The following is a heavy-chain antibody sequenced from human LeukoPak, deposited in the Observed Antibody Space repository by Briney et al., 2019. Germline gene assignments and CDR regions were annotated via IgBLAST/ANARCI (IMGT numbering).Heavy chain of an antibody. CDR1: GYTFTSYG. V-gene: IGHV1-18*01. J-gene: IGHJ5*02. CDR3: ARGGSRAVAGTRWFDP. D-gene: IGHD6-19*01. CDR2: ISAYNGNT. Sequence: ASVKVSCKASGYTFTSYGISWERQAPGQGLEWMGWISAYNGNTNYAQKLQGRVTMTTDTSTSTAYMELRSLRSDDTAVYYCARGGSRAVAGTRWFDPWGQGTLVTVSS.